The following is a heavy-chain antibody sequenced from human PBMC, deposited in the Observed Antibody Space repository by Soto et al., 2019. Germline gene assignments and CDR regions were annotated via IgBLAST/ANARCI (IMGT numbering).Heavy chain of an antibody. V-gene: IGHV3-48*02. D-gene: IGHD2-15*01. J-gene: IGHJ4*02. Sequence: GGSMRLSCVTSGFTFTKYRMNWVRQAPGKELEWVSYISYSGETKYYADSLKGRYAISRDDAKNSVYLQMNSLRDEDTAFYYCVRGVVVVVGSTAENFDHWGQGTLVTVSS. CDR3: VRGVVVVVGSTAENFDH. CDR1: GFTFTKYR. CDR2: ISYSGETK.